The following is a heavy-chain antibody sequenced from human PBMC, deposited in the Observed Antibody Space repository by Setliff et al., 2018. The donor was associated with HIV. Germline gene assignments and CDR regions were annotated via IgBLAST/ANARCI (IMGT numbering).Heavy chain of an antibody. CDR2: FSSSGST. V-gene: IGHV4-4*07. CDR3: ARDVGGSEMATHFDY. Sequence: SETLSLTCTVSGASITTHWWSWIRQPAGKGLEWIGRFSSSGSTNYNPSLKSRLTLSIDTSKNQFSLKLTSVTAADTAVYYCARDVGGSEMATHFDYWGPGTLVTVSS. CDR1: GASITTHW. D-gene: IGHD3-10*01. J-gene: IGHJ4*02.